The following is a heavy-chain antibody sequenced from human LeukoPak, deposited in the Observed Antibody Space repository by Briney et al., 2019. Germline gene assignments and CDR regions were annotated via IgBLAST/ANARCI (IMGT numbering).Heavy chain of an antibody. D-gene: IGHD6-13*01. CDR2: INSRSNDI. J-gene: IGHJ5*02. Sequence: GGSLSLSCVASGFSFSDYSMNWVRQAPGKGLEWVSSINSRSNDIYCADSVKGRFTISRDNAKNSLYLQMNSLRAEDTAVYYCAREGRAYRYSSSWYPTPSWFDPWGQGTLVTVSS. CDR3: AREGRAYRYSSSWYPTPSWFDP. V-gene: IGHV3-21*06. CDR1: GFSFSDYS.